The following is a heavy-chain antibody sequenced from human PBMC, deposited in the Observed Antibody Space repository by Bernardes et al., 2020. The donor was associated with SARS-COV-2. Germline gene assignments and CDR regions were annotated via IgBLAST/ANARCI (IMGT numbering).Heavy chain of an antibody. CDR1: GFTFSSSW. CDR3: ARQGGYY. Sequence: LRLSCAVSGFTFSSSWMEWVRQVPGKGLVWVSRTNSDGSNTDYADSVKGRFTVSRDNAKNTLYLQMNSLRAEDTAVYYCARQGGYYWGQGALVTVSS. CDR2: TNSDGSNT. J-gene: IGHJ4*02. D-gene: IGHD3-16*01. V-gene: IGHV3-74*01.